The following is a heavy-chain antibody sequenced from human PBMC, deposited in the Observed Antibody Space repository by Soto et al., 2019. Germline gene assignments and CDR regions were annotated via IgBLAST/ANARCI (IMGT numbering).Heavy chain of an antibody. CDR1: GYTFTSHG. V-gene: IGHV1-18*01. CDR3: ARMVRGSTVGYYYYMDV. Sequence: QVQLVQSGAEVKKPGASVKVSCKTSGYTFTSHGISWVRQAPGQGLEWMGWISPYNGDTNYAQKLQGRVSVTTDSSTRTAYMELRSLRSDDTAVYYAARMVRGSTVGYYYYMDVWGKGTTVTVSS. J-gene: IGHJ6*03. CDR2: ISPYNGDT. D-gene: IGHD3-10*01.